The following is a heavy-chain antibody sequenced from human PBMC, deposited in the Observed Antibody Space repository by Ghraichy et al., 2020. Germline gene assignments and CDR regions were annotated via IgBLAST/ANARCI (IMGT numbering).Heavy chain of an antibody. CDR1: GGSISSSSYY. CDR2: IYYSGST. V-gene: IGHV4-39*01. Sequence: SETLSLTCTVSGGSISSSSYYWGWIRQPPGKGLEWIGSIYYSGSTYYNPSLKSRVTISVDTSKNQFSLKLSSVTAADTAVYYCARLGWQWLERSAHAFDIWGQGTMVTVSS. D-gene: IGHD6-19*01. J-gene: IGHJ3*02. CDR3: ARLGWQWLERSAHAFDI.